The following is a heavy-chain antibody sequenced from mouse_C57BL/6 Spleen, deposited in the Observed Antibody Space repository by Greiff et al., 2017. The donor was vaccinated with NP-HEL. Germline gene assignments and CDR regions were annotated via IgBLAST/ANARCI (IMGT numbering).Heavy chain of an antibody. CDR1: GYTFTSYW. Sequence: VQLQQSGAELVKPGASVKLSCKASGYTFTSYWMHWVKQRPGQGLEWIGMIHPNSGSTNYNEKFKSKATLTVDKSSSTAYMQLSSLTSEDSAVYYCAKTKANGFYAMDYWGQGTSVTVSS. D-gene: IGHD2-2*01. J-gene: IGHJ4*01. V-gene: IGHV1-64*01. CDR3: AKTKANGFYAMDY. CDR2: IHPNSGST.